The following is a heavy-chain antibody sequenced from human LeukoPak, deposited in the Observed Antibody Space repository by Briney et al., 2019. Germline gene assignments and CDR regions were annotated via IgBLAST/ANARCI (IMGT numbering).Heavy chain of an antibody. J-gene: IGHJ4*02. D-gene: IGHD3-22*01. V-gene: IGHV1-18*01. CDR2: ISAYNGNT. CDR3: ARSYYYDSSGSSTIYYFDY. Sequence: ASVKVSCKASGYTFTSYGISWVRQAPGQGLEWMGWISAYNGNTNYAQKLQGRVTMTTDTSTSTAYMELRSLRSDDTAVHYCARSYYYDSSGSSTIYYFDYWGQGTLVTVSS. CDR1: GYTFTSYG.